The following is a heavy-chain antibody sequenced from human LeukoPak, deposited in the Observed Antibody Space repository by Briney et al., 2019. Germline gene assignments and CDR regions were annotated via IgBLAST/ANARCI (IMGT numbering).Heavy chain of an antibody. CDR2: IYYSGST. CDR3: ASFLVGESSLVDY. CDR1: GGSISSSSYY. J-gene: IGHJ4*02. D-gene: IGHD2-15*01. V-gene: IGHV4-39*01. Sequence: PSETLSLTCTVSGGSISSSSYYWGWIRQPPGKGLEWIGSIYYSGSTYYNPSLKSRVTISVDTSKNQFSLKLTSVTAADTAVYYCASFLVGESSLVDYWGQGTLVTVSS.